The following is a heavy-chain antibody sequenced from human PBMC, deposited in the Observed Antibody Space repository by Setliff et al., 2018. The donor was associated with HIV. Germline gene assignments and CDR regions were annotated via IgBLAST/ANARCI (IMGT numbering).Heavy chain of an antibody. V-gene: IGHV1-69*10. CDR3: ARGAPAINDY. CDR2: IIPILGIA. Sequence: ASVKVSCKASRGTFSSYGFNWVRQAPGQGLEWMGGIIPILGIANYAQKFQGRVTITADESTSTAYMELSSLRSDDTAVYYCARGAPAINDYWGQGTLVTVSS. CDR1: RGTFSSYG. J-gene: IGHJ4*02. D-gene: IGHD6-25*01.